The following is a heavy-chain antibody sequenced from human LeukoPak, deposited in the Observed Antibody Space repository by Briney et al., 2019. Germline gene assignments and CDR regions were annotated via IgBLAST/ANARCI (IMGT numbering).Heavy chain of an antibody. J-gene: IGHJ6*03. Sequence: SETLSLTCTVSGASITNSFWSWIRQPAGKGLERIGRFYTTGTPTYNPSLKSRVTMSADTSQNQLSLKLSSVTAADTAVYYCSRDQDYSASGGSRTYYFYMDVWGKGTTVTVSS. CDR1: GASITNSF. D-gene: IGHD3-10*01. CDR2: FYTTGTP. V-gene: IGHV4-4*07. CDR3: SRDQDYSASGGSRTYYFYMDV.